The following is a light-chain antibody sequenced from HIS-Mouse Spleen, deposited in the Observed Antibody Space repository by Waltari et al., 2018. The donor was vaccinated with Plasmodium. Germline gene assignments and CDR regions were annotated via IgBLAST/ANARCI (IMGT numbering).Light chain of an antibody. CDR2: VAS. Sequence: EIVMTQSPATLSVSPGERATLSCRASQSVSSNLALYQQKPGQAPRLLIYVASTMATGIPARFSGSVSGTEFTLTISSLQSEDFAVYYCQQYNNWSFTFGPGTKVDIK. J-gene: IGKJ3*01. CDR1: QSVSSN. CDR3: QQYNNWSFT. V-gene: IGKV3-15*01.